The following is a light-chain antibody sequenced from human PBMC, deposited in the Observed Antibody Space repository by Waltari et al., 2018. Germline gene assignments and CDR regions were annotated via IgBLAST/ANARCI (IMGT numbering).Light chain of an antibody. CDR2: KDT. J-gene: IGLJ3*02. Sequence: SYDLTQPPSVPVSPAQTARIPTSGHALSKHLAYWYQQKPGQAPISVIYKDTERPSGIPERFSGSGSGTKVTLTISGVQAEDEADYYCQSTYTSGFSLMFGGGTKLTVL. CDR1: ALSKHL. V-gene: IGLV3-25*03. CDR3: QSTYTSGFSLM.